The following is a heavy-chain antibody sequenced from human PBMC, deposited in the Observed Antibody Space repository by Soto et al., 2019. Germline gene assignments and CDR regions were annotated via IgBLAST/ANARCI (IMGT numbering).Heavy chain of an antibody. J-gene: IGHJ4*02. D-gene: IGHD6-13*01. V-gene: IGHV4-59*07. CDR3: ARYRREAVAGYTLDN. CDR2: VYNSGST. Sequence: SDTLSLTCTFSGGSISSNFWTWIRQPPGKGLEWIGHVYNSGSTNYNPSLKSRVTISEDTSKSQFSLKVNSMTAADTAVYYCARYRREAVAGYTLDNWGQGILVTVSS. CDR1: GGSISSNF.